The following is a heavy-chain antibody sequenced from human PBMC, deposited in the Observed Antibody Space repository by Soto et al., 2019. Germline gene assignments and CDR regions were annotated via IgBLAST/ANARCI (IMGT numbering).Heavy chain of an antibody. CDR1: GGSMSSHY. Sequence: PSETLSLTCTVSGGSMSSHYWTWLRQPPGKGLEWIGYISYSGSTYYNPSLNSRVTISADTSRNQFSLKLSSVIAADTAVYYCARADPDASVGHWGQGTLVTVSS. D-gene: IGHD3-16*01. CDR2: ISYSGST. CDR3: ARADPDASVGH. J-gene: IGHJ4*02. V-gene: IGHV4-59*11.